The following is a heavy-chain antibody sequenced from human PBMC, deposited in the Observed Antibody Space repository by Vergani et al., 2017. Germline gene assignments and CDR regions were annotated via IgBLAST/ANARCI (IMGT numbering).Heavy chain of an antibody. D-gene: IGHD4-23*01. V-gene: IGHV1-69*01. CDR2: IIPIFGTA. Sequence: QVQLVQSGAEVKKPGSSVKVSCKASGGTFSSYAISWVRQAPGQGLEWMGGIIPIFGTANYAQKFQGRVTITADASTSTAYMGLSSLRSEDTAVYYWARDAVVTPGYYYNYYMDGWGKGTTVTVSS. CDR3: ARDAVVTPGYYYNYYMDG. CDR1: GGTFSSYA. J-gene: IGHJ6*03.